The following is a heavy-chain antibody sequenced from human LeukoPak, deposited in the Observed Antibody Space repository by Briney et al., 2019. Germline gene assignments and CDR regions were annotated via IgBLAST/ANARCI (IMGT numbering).Heavy chain of an antibody. V-gene: IGHV1-69*04. J-gene: IGHJ6*02. Sequence: GASVKVSCKASGGTFSSYAISWVRQAPGQGLEWMGRIIPILGIANYAQKFQGRVTITADKSTSTAYMELSSLRSEDTAVYYCATSRMVRGVIEHYYYYYGMDVWGQGTTVTVSS. CDR2: IIPILGIA. D-gene: IGHD3-10*01. CDR1: GGTFSSYA. CDR3: ATSRMVRGVIEHYYYYYGMDV.